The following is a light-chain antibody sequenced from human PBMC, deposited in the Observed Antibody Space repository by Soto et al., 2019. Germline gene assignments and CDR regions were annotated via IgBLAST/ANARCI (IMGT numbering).Light chain of an antibody. CDR3: QQYNSYPWT. CDR2: DVS. CDR1: QSISGW. Sequence: DVQLTTSSSALSASISDRVTLTSLASQSISGWLAWYQQKPGKAPKLLIYDVSSLESGVPSRFSGSGSGTEFTLAISSLQPDDFATYYCQQYNSYPWTFGQGAKVDIK. V-gene: IGKV1-5*01. J-gene: IGKJ1*01.